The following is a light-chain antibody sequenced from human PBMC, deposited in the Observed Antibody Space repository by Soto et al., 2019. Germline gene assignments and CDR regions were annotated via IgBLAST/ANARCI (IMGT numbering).Light chain of an antibody. CDR1: QSVSNF. V-gene: IGKV3-11*01. CDR2: DTS. CDR3: QQRSNWPIT. J-gene: IGKJ5*01. Sequence: EVVLTQSPGYLSFSPGKRTTISCRASQSVSNFLAWYQQKPGQAPRLLIYDTSNRATGIPARFSGSGSGTDFTLTINNLDPEDFAVYYCQQRSNWPITFGQGTRLEI.